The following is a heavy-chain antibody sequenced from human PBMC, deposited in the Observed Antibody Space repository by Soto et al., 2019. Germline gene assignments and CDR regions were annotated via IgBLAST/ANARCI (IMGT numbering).Heavy chain of an antibody. Sequence: GGSLRLSCAASGFTFRDYWVNWVRQAPGKGLEWVSAISGSGGSTYYADSVKGRFTISRDNSKNTLYLQMNSLRAEDTAVYYCAKPLGAATPFDYWGQGTLVTVSS. D-gene: IGHD2-15*01. CDR2: ISGSGGST. CDR3: AKPLGAATPFDY. CDR1: GFTFRDYW. V-gene: IGHV3-23*01. J-gene: IGHJ4*02.